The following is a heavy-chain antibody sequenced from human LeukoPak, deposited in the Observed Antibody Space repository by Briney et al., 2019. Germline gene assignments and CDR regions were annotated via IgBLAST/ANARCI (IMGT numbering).Heavy chain of an antibody. J-gene: IGHJ4*02. CDR2: INAGNGNT. V-gene: IGHV1-3*01. CDR3: ARVYYDILTGYSPLYY. D-gene: IGHD3-9*01. CDR1: GYTFTSYA. Sequence: GAPVKVSCKASGYTFTSYAMHWVRQAPGQRLEWMGWINAGNGNTKYSQQFQGRVTITRDTSASTAYMELSSLRSEDTAVYYCARVYYDILTGYSPLYYWGQGTLVTVSS.